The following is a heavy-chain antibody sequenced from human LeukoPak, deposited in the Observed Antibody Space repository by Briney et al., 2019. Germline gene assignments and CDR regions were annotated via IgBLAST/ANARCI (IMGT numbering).Heavy chain of an antibody. CDR3: ARDRYYDFWSGYYIPE. V-gene: IGHV3-7*01. Sequence: GGSLRLSCAASGFTLSSYWMSWVRQAPGKGLEWVANIKQDGSEKYYVDSVKGRFTVSRDNAKNSLYLQMNSLRAEDTAVYYCARDRYYDFWSGYYIPEWGQGTLVTVSS. D-gene: IGHD3-3*01. J-gene: IGHJ4*02. CDR2: IKQDGSEK. CDR1: GFTLSSYW.